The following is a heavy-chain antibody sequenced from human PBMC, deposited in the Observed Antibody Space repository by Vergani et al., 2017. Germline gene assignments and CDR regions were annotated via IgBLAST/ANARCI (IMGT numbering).Heavy chain of an antibody. D-gene: IGHD6-19*01. J-gene: IGHJ4*02. Sequence: EVQMVESGGGLVKPGGSLRLSCVASGFTFSHYSMNWARQAPGKGLEWVSSISGNNDDVYYADSVKGRFTISRDNSKNTLFLQMNSLRPEDTAVYYCARDTVTGSRYFDYWGQGTLVTVSS. V-gene: IGHV3-21*01. CDR1: GFTFSHYS. CDR2: ISGNNDDV. CDR3: ARDTVTGSRYFDY.